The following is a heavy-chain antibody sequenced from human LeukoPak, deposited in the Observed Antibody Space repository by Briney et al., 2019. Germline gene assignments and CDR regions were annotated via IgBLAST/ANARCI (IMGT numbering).Heavy chain of an antibody. CDR3: AKDLGSSGWYIDY. Sequence: GGSLRLSCAASGFTFSTYGVYWVRQAPGKGLGWVSSNSGGSSYYADSVKGRFTISRDNSKNTLYLQMNSLRAEDTAVYYCAKDLGSSGWYIDYWGQGTLATVSS. D-gene: IGHD6-19*01. CDR1: GFTFSTYG. J-gene: IGHJ4*02. V-gene: IGHV3-23*01. CDR2: NSGGSS.